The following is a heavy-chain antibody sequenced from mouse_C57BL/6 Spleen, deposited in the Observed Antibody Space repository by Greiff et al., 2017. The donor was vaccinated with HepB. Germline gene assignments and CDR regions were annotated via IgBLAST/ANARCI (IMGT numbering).Heavy chain of an antibody. CDR3: ARTDDYYGSSFDY. D-gene: IGHD1-1*01. V-gene: IGHV5-17*01. Sequence: EVKVVESGGGLVKPGGSLKLSCAASGFTFSDYGMHWVRQAPEKGLEWVAYISSGSSTIYYADTVKGRFTVSRDNAKNTLFLQMTSLRGEDTAMYYCARTDDYYGSSFDYWGQGNTLTVSS. CDR1: GFTFSDYG. J-gene: IGHJ2*01. CDR2: ISSGSSTI.